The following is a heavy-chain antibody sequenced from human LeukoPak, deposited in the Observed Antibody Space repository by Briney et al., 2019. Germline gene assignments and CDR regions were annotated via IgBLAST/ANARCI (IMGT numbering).Heavy chain of an antibody. Sequence: ASVKVSCKASGYTFTRYDINWVRQATGQGLEWMGWMNPNSGNTGYAQKFQGRVTMTRNTSISTAYMELSSLRSEDTAVYYCARGLNDIAAAGLPWGQGTLVTVSS. CDR3: ARGLNDIAAAGLP. D-gene: IGHD6-13*01. CDR2: MNPNSGNT. V-gene: IGHV1-8*01. J-gene: IGHJ5*02. CDR1: GYTFTRYD.